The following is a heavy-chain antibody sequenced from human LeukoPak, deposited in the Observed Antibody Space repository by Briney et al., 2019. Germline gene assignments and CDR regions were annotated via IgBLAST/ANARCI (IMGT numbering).Heavy chain of an antibody. Sequence: GGSLRLSCTASGFTFGDYAMSWFRQAPGKGLEWVGFIRSKAYGGTTEYAASVKGRFTISRDDSKSIAYLQMNSLRVEDTAVYYCAKIAETSGTYGQGFDYWGQGTLVTVSS. D-gene: IGHD1-26*01. J-gene: IGHJ4*02. CDR3: AKIAETSGTYGQGFDY. V-gene: IGHV3-49*03. CDR1: GFTFGDYA. CDR2: IRSKAYGGTT.